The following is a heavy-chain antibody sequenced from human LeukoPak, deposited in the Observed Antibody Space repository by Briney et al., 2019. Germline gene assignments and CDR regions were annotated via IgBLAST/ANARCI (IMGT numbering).Heavy chain of an antibody. CDR2: IYYSGTT. Sequence: TSETLSLTCSVSGGSISSSSYYWNWIRQPPGKGLEWVGSIYYSGTTYYNSSLKSRVTISEDTSKNRFSLMLTSVTAADTAVYYCARQVSDYFYYYIDVWGEGTTVIASS. V-gene: IGHV4-39*01. J-gene: IGHJ6*03. CDR1: GGSISSSSYY. CDR3: ARQVSDYFYYYIDV.